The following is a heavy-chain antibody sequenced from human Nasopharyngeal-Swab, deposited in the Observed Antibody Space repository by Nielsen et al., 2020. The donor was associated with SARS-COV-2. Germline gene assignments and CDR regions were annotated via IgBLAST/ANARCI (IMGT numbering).Heavy chain of an antibody. CDR2: IYHSGST. V-gene: IGHV4-4*02. Sequence: SEILSLTCAVSGGSISSSNWWSWVRQPPGKGLEWIGEIYHSGSTNYNPSLKSRVTISVDKSKNQFSLKLSSVTAADTAVYYCARRSYCSSTSCNGDYYMDVWGKGTTVTVSS. CDR3: ARRSYCSSTSCNGDYYMDV. CDR1: GGSISSSNW. D-gene: IGHD2-2*01. J-gene: IGHJ6*03.